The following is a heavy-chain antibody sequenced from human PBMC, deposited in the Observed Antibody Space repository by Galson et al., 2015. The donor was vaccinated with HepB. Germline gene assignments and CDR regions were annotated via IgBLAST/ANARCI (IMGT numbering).Heavy chain of an antibody. CDR2: INADNGET. D-gene: IGHD6-13*01. CDR1: GFTFTRHF. CDR3: ARGPLVGHSTSWYST. J-gene: IGHJ5*02. Sequence: SVKVSCKASGFTFTRHFIHWARQAPGHRLEWMGWINADNGETKYSERMQDRVTITRDKSATTASMELRSLKFEDTAFYYCARGPLVGHSTSWYSTWGQGTLVTVSS. V-gene: IGHV1-3*01.